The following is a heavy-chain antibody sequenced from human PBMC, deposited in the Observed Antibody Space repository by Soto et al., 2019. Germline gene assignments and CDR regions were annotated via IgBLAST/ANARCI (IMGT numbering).Heavy chain of an antibody. J-gene: IGHJ4*02. CDR3: ATDGKGYDYIWGSYRYPGAFDY. Sequence: QVQLVQSGAEVKKPGASVKVSCKASGYTFTSYGISWVRQAPGQGLEWMGWISAYNGNTNYAQKLQGRVTMTTDTSTSTAYMDLRSLRSDDTAVYYCATDGKGYDYIWGSYRYPGAFDYWGQGTLVTVSS. V-gene: IGHV1-18*01. D-gene: IGHD3-16*02. CDR2: ISAYNGNT. CDR1: GYTFTSYG.